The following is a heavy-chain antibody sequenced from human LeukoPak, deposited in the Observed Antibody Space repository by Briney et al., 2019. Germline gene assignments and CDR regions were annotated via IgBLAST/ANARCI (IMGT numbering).Heavy chain of an antibody. J-gene: IGHJ4*02. D-gene: IGHD6-19*01. Sequence: GGSLRLSCAASGFTFSSYAMSWVRQAPGKGLEWVSSISESGDNTYYADSVQGRFTISRDSFKNTLYLQMNSLRAEDTAIYYCARTIAVAGYYFDFWGQGTLVTVSS. CDR2: ISESGDNT. V-gene: IGHV3-23*01. CDR1: GFTFSSYA. CDR3: ARTIAVAGYYFDF.